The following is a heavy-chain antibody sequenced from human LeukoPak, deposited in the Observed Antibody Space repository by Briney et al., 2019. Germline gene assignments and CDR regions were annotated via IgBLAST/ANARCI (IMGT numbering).Heavy chain of an antibody. V-gene: IGHV3-23*01. Sequence: GGSLRLSCTASGFTFSRYDMSWVREAPGKGLEWVSGISDSAGTTYYADSVKGRFSISRDNSKNTLNLQMNSLRAEDTAVYYCAKSYYYGSGDYSLTAFDIWGQGTMVTVSS. CDR2: ISDSAGTT. CDR3: AKSYYYGSGDYSLTAFDI. J-gene: IGHJ3*02. CDR1: GFTFSRYD. D-gene: IGHD3-10*01.